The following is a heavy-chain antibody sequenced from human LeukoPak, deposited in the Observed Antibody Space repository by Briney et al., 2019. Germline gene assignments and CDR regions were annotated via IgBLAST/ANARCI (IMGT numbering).Heavy chain of an antibody. CDR2: ISYDGSNE. Sequence: GGSLRLSCAASGFTFSSYAMHWVRQAPGKGLEWVAVISYDGSNEYYADSVKGRFTISRDNSKNTLYLQMNSLRAEDTAVYYCATSPGEQQLVQDFDYWGQGTLVTVSS. J-gene: IGHJ4*02. V-gene: IGHV3-30-3*01. CDR1: GFTFSSYA. D-gene: IGHD6-13*01. CDR3: ATSPGEQQLVQDFDY.